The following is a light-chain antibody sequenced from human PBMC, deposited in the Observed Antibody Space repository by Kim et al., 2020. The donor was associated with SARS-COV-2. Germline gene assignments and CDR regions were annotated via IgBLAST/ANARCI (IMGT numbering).Light chain of an antibody. Sequence: ASGEKVRSTSQGDRLRSNYASWYQQKPGQAPVLVINGKNNRPPGIPDRFSGSCTGDTASLTSTGAQAEDEADYYCNTRDGSNNHLVFGGGTQLTVL. CDR1: RLRSNY. CDR2: GKN. J-gene: IGLJ3*02. V-gene: IGLV3-19*01. CDR3: NTRDGSNNHLV.